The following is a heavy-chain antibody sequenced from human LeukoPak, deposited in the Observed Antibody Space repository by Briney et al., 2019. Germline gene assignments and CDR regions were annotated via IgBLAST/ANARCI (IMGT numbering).Heavy chain of an antibody. D-gene: IGHD2-2*01. CDR3: ARGRCSSTSCSYYLDY. J-gene: IGHJ4*02. V-gene: IGHV4-34*01. Sequence: PSETLSLTCAVYGGSFSGYYWSWIRQPPGKGLEWIGEINHSGSTNYNPSLKSRVTISVDTSKNQFSLKLSSVTAADTAVYYCARGRCSSTSCSYYLDYWGQGTLVTVSS. CDR1: GGSFSGYY. CDR2: INHSGST.